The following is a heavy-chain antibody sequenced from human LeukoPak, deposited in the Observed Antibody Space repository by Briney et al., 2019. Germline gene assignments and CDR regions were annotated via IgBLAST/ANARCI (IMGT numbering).Heavy chain of an antibody. CDR1: GVSFRYYY. Sequence: SETLSLTRSLWGVSFRYYYWRWMRQPPGKGREWIGEINHSGSTNYNPSLKSRVTISLDTSRNQFSLRLSTVTAAVTAAYYCAMSYFDSSGGFDPWGQGTLVTVSS. D-gene: IGHD3-22*01. CDR3: AMSYFDSSGGFDP. CDR2: INHSGST. J-gene: IGHJ5*02. V-gene: IGHV4-34*01.